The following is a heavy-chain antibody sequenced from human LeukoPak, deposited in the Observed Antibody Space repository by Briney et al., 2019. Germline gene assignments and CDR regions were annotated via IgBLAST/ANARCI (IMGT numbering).Heavy chain of an antibody. Sequence: GASVKISCKASGYTFTDYYVHWVRQAPGQGLEWMGWINPNGGGTTYAQKSQGRVSMTRDTSITTVYVEVSSLRSDDTAVYYCAREALGSYYTNFDYWGQGTLVTVSS. D-gene: IGHD1-26*01. CDR2: INPNGGGT. J-gene: IGHJ4*02. CDR3: AREALGSYYTNFDY. V-gene: IGHV1-2*02. CDR1: GYTFTDYY.